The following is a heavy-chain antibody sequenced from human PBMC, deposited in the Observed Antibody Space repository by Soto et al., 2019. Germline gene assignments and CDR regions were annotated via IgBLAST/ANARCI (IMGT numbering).Heavy chain of an antibody. J-gene: IGHJ4*02. D-gene: IGHD2-15*01. Sequence: GRSLRLSCAASGFTFSGYGMHWVRQAPGKGLEWVAVIWYDGVNKYYVDSVKGRFTISRDNSKNTVYLQMNSLRAEDTAVYYCARPGYCTGGSCYFFLYWGQGTLVTVSS. CDR1: GFTFSGYG. V-gene: IGHV3-33*01. CDR2: IWYDGVNK. CDR3: ARPGYCTGGSCYFFLY.